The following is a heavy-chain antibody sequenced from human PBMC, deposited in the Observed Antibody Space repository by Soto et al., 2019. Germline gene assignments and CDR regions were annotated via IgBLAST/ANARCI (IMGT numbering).Heavy chain of an antibody. Sequence: SGPTLVNPTQTLTLTRTFSGFSLSTSGVGVGWIRQPPGKALEWLALIYWNGDKRYSPSLKSRLTITKDTSKNQVVLTMTNMDPVDTATYYCAHREYSSGWYGVQWFDPWGQGTLVTVSS. J-gene: IGHJ5*02. CDR3: AHREYSSGWYGVQWFDP. V-gene: IGHV2-5*01. CDR2: IYWNGDK. CDR1: GFSLSTSGVG. D-gene: IGHD6-19*01.